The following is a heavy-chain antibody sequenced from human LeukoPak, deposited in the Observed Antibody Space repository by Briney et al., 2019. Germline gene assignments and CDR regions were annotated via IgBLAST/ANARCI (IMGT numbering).Heavy chain of an antibody. J-gene: IGHJ4*02. V-gene: IGHV3-23*01. CDR2: ISPSGEIR. Sequence: GGSLRLSCVASGITFSSYSMNWVRQAPGKGLEWVSGISPSGEIRYYADSVKGRFTISRDNSKNTLYLEVISLTAEDTAVYYCAKDDAWLRFGEWSQGTLVTVSS. CDR1: GITFSSYS. D-gene: IGHD3-10*01. CDR3: AKDDAWLRFGE.